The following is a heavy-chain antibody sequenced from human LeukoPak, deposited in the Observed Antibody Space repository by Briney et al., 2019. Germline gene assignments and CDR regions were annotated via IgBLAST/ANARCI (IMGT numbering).Heavy chain of an antibody. Sequence: RSGGSLRLSCAASRFTFNSYAMSWVRQAPGKGLEWVSVIGGGNGITFYVGSVKGRFTISRDNSRDTLYLQMNSSRAEDTAVYYCARNENSGWGYFDYWGQGTLVTVSS. D-gene: IGHD5-12*01. CDR2: IGGGNGIT. CDR1: RFTFNSYA. J-gene: IGHJ4*02. V-gene: IGHV3-23*01. CDR3: ARNENSGWGYFDY.